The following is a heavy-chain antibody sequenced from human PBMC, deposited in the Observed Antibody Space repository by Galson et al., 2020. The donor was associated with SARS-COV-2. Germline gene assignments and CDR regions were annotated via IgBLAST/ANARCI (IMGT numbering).Heavy chain of an antibody. D-gene: IGHD3-16*01. V-gene: IGHV1-2*02. CDR2: INPNSGAT. Sequence: KVSCKASGYTFTDYYMHWVRPAPGQGLAWMGWINPNSGATNYAQKFQGRVTMTRDTSISTAYMDLSRLRSDDTAVYYCARRGGPDWYFDLWGRGTLVTVSS. CDR1: GYTFTDYY. CDR3: ARRGGPDWYFDL. J-gene: IGHJ2*01.